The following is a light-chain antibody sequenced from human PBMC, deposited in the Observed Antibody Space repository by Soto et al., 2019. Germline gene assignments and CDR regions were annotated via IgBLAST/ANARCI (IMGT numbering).Light chain of an antibody. CDR1: QSVSSN. J-gene: IGKJ1*01. V-gene: IGKV3-15*01. CDR3: QQYNIWPPMA. CDR2: GAS. Sequence: EIVMTQSPATLSVSPGERATLSCRASQSVSSNLAWYQQKPGQAPRLLIYGASTRATGIPARFSGSGSGTDFTLTISSLQSEDFAVYYCQQYNIWPPMAFGQGTKVEIK.